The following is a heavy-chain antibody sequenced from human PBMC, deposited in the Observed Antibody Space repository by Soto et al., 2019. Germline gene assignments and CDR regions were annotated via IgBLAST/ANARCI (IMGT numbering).Heavy chain of an antibody. CDR3: AKVSRKGSAIDFDY. Sequence: QVQLVQSGAELKKPGASVKVSCKASGYTLSNYDMNWVRQATGQGPEWIGWVNPNNGDTGYAQKFQCRVTLTTDISTTTAYMELTSLRSEDPAIYYCAKVSRKGSAIDFDYWGQGTLITVSS. J-gene: IGHJ4*02. CDR2: VNPNNGDT. CDR1: GYTLSNYD. D-gene: IGHD3-10*01. V-gene: IGHV1-8*01.